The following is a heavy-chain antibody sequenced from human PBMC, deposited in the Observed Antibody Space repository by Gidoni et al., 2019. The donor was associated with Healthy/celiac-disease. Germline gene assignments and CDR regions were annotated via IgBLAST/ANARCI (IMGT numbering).Heavy chain of an antibody. D-gene: IGHD3-10*01. CDR3: AREGNYYFDY. Sequence: EVQLVDSGGGLVQRGGSLRLSCAASGFPVSRNYMNWVRQAPGKGLEWVSVIYSGGSTYYADSVKGRFTISRDNSKNTLYLQMNSLRAEDTAVYYCAREGNYYFDYWGQGTLVTVSS. V-gene: IGHV3-66*02. J-gene: IGHJ4*02. CDR2: IYSGGST. CDR1: GFPVSRNY.